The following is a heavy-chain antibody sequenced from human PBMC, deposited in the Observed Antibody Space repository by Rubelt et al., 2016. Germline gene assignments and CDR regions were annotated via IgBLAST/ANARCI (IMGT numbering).Heavy chain of an antibody. D-gene: IGHD6-6*01. Sequence: QVQLVQSGSELKKPGASVKVSCKASGYTFTGYYMHWVRQAPGQGLEWMGWTNPNSGGTNHAQKFGCRVTMTSETSISTAYLEWSSRKASDNARYYCARRSSGYDYWGQGTPVTVSS. CDR3: ARRSSGYDY. CDR1: GYTFTGYY. V-gene: IGHV1-2*02. CDR2: TNPNSGGT. J-gene: IGHJ4*02.